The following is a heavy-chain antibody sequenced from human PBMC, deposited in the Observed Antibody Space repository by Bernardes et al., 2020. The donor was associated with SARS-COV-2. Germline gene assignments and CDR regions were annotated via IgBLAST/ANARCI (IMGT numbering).Heavy chain of an antibody. D-gene: IGHD4-17*01. CDR1: GGTFSSYA. CDR3: ASWTHYGDYARSANWFDP. Sequence: SVKVSCKASGGTFSSYAISWVRQAPGQGLEWMGGIIPIFGTANYAQKFQGRVTITADESTSTAYMELSSLRSEDTAVYYCASWTHYGDYARSANWFDPWGQGTLVTVSS. J-gene: IGHJ5*02. V-gene: IGHV1-69*13. CDR2: IIPIFGTA.